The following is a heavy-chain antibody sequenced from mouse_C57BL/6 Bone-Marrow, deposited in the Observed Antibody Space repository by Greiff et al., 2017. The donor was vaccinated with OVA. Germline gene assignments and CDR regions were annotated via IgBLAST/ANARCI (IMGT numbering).Heavy chain of an antibody. CDR2: ISSGSSTI. J-gene: IGHJ3*01. D-gene: IGHD2-2*01. CDR1: GFTFSDYG. V-gene: IGHV5-17*01. Sequence: EVKLMESGGGLVKPGGSLKLSCAASGFTFSDYGMHWVRQAPEKGLEWVAYISSGSSTIYYADTVKGRFTISRDNAKNTLFLQMTSLMSEDTAMYYCARAYGFPFAYWGQGTLVTVSA. CDR3: ARAYGFPFAY.